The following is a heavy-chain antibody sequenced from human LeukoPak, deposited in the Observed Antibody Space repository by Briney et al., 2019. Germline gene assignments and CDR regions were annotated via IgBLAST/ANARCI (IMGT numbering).Heavy chain of an antibody. CDR1: SDSISSSNYY. J-gene: IGHJ1*01. V-gene: IGHV4-39*01. CDR2: IYYSGRT. CDR3: ARRRYYDSTGYLD. D-gene: IGHD3-22*01. Sequence: PSETLSLTCTVSSDSISSSNYYWGWVRHPPGKGLEWIGDIYYSGRTYYNSSLKSRLTLSVDTSRNQFSLKLSSVSASDTAAYYCARRRYYDSTGYLDWGQGTLVSVSP.